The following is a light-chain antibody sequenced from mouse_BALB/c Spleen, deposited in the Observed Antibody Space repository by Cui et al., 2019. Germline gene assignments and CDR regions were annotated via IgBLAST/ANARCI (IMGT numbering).Light chain of an antibody. CDR3: QQWSSNPRT. V-gene: IGKV4-68*01. CDR1: SSVSY. CDR2: LTS. Sequence: QIVLTQSPALMSASPGEKVTMTCSASSSVSYMYWYQQKPRSSPKPWIYLTSNLASGVPACFSGSGSGTSYSLTISSMEAEDAATYYCQQWSSNPRTFGGGTKLEIK. J-gene: IGKJ1*01.